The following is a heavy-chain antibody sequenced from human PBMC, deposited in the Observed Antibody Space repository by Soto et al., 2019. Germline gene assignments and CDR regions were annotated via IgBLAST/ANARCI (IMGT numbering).Heavy chain of an antibody. CDR1: GDPITSYF. Sequence: SETLSLTCTVSGDPITSYFWTWLRQPAGKGLEWVGHVFPGGPTSHNSSLKSRVSMSVDTSKNQFSLTLTSVTAADTAVYYCARTLSGFTYGSRQFYFDYWGQGTLVTVSS. J-gene: IGHJ4*02. D-gene: IGHD3-10*01. V-gene: IGHV4-4*07. CDR3: ARTLSGFTYGSRQFYFDY. CDR2: VFPGGPT.